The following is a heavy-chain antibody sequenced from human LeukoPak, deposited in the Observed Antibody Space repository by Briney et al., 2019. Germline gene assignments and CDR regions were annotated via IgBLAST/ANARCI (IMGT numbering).Heavy chain of an antibody. J-gene: IGHJ4*02. D-gene: IGHD2-2*01. CDR2: IDPSDSYT. CDR3: ARHLSSISSCPNY. Sequence: GESPQISCKGSGYSFTSYWISWVRQMPGKGLEWMGRIDPSDSYTNYSPSFQGHVTISVDKSISTAYLHWSSLKASDTAIYYCARHLSSISSCPNYWGQGTLATVSS. V-gene: IGHV5-10-1*01. CDR1: GYSFTSYW.